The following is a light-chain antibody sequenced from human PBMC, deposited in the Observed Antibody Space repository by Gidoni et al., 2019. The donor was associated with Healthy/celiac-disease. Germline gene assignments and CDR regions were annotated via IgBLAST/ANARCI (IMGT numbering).Light chain of an antibody. V-gene: IGKV1-9*01. Sequence: DIQLTKSPSVMSASVGDSVTIPCRASQGISSYLAWYQQKPGKAPKLLIYAASTLQSGVPSRFSGSGSGTEFTLTISSLQPEDFATYYCQQLNSYPLTFGPGAKVDIK. CDR1: QGISSY. CDR2: AAS. CDR3: QQLNSYPLT. J-gene: IGKJ3*01.